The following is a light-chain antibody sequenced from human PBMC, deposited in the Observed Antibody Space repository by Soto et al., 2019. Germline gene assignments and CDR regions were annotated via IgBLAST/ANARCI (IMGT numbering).Light chain of an antibody. CDR1: QDISRW. J-gene: IGKJ1*01. Sequence: DIQMTQSPSSLSASVGDRVTITCRASQDISRWLAWYQQKPGKAPKXLIYDASHLKSGVPSRFSGSGSGTELTLTISSLQPDDVAMYYCQQYQSYSRTFGQGTKVDIK. CDR2: DAS. CDR3: QQYQSYSRT. V-gene: IGKV1-5*01.